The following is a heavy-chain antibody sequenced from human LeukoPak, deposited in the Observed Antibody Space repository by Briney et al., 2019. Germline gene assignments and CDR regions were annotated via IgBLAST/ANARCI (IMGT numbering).Heavy chain of an antibody. Sequence: ASVKVSCKASGYTFTSYGISWVRQAPGQGLEWMGIINPGGGGASYAQKFQGRVTTTRDTSTSTVYMELSSLRSEDTAVYYCARGAFLGLDTCMDVWGQGTTVTVSS. D-gene: IGHD3-3*02. CDR1: GYTFTSYG. CDR3: ARGAFLGLDTCMDV. V-gene: IGHV1-46*01. CDR2: INPGGGGA. J-gene: IGHJ6*02.